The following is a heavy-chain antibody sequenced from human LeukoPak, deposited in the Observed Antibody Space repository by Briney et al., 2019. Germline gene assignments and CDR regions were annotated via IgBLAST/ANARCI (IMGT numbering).Heavy chain of an antibody. CDR2: INPDGNKK. J-gene: IGHJ4*02. Sequence: GGSLRLSCAASGLIFSGSWMNWVRQAPGKGLEWVATINPDGNKKGLADSVRGRFTISRDDAENSLYLQMNSLRVEDTAVYYCARDFAYKKFDYWGQGTLGTVSS. V-gene: IGHV3-7*03. CDR3: ARDFAYKKFDY. CDR1: GLIFSGSW. D-gene: IGHD2-21*01.